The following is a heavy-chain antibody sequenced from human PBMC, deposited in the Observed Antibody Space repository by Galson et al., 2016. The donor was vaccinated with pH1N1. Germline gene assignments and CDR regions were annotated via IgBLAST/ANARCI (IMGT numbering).Heavy chain of an antibody. D-gene: IGHD6-6*01. CDR3: LRDPARPRAYYFDF. CDR1: GFTFSGYS. Sequence: SLRLSCAASGFTFSGYSMNWVRQAPGKGLEWVSSISLSGSYIYYADSVKGRFTISRDNAKNSLYLHMSSLTAEDTAVYYCLRDPARPRAYYFDFWGQGALGTVSS. CDR2: ISLSGSYI. J-gene: IGHJ4*02. V-gene: IGHV3-21*06.